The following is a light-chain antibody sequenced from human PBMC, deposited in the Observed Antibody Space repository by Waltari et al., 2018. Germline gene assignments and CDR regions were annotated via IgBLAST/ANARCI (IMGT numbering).Light chain of an antibody. Sequence: QSALTQPASVSGPPGRSITIPCPGTSSDVGGYTYVSWYQQHPGKAPKLMIYEVSNRPSGVSNRFSGSKSGNTASLTISGLQAEDEADYYCSSYTSSSTRVFGGGTKLTVL. CDR1: SSDVGGYTY. V-gene: IGLV2-14*01. CDR2: EVS. CDR3: SSYTSSSTRV. J-gene: IGLJ3*02.